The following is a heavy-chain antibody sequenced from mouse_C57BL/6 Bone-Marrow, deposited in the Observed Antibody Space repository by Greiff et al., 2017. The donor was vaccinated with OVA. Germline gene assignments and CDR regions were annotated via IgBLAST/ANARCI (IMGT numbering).Heavy chain of an antibody. D-gene: IGHD2-5*01. CDR2: INPNNGGT. CDR3: AGSNFPCAY. J-gene: IGHJ3*01. V-gene: IGHV1-26*01. CDR1: GYTFTDYY. Sequence: VQLQQSGPELVKPGASVKISCKASGYTFTDYYMNWVKQSHGKSLEWIGDINPNNGGTSYNQKFNGKTTLTVDKSSSTAYMELCVLTSEDYAVYYGAGSNFPCAYWGQGTLVTVSA.